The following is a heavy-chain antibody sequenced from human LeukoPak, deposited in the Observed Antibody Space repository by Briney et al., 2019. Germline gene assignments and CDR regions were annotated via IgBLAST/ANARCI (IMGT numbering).Heavy chain of an antibody. CDR2: INTNTGNP. V-gene: IGHV7-4-1*02. J-gene: IGHJ4*02. CDR3: AREPNCSGGSCYVAFDY. D-gene: IGHD2-15*01. Sequence: ASVKVSCKASGYTFTSYAMNWVRQAPGQGLEWMGWINTNTGNPTYAQGFTGRFVFSLDTSVSTAYLQISSLKAEDTAVYYCAREPNCSGGSCYVAFDYWGQGTLVTVSS. CDR1: GYTFTSYA.